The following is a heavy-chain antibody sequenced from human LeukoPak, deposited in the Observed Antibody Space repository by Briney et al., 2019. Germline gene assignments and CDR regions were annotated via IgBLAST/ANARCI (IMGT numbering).Heavy chain of an antibody. Sequence: PSETLSLTXTVSGGSISSGDYYWSRIRQPPGKGLEWIGYIYYSGSTYYNPSLKSRVTISVDTSKNQFSLKLSSVTAADTAVYSCARKTDDAFDIWGQGTMVTVSS. CDR3: ARKTDDAFDI. CDR2: IYYSGST. CDR1: GGSISSGDYY. V-gene: IGHV4-30-4*08. J-gene: IGHJ3*02.